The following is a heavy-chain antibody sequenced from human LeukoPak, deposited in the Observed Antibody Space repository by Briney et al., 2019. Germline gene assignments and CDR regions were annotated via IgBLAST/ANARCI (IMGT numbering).Heavy chain of an antibody. D-gene: IGHD2-2*01. CDR1: GGTFSSYA. Sequence: ASVKVSCKAPGGTFSSYAISWVRQAPGQGLEWMGRIIPILGIANYAQRFQGRVTITADKSTSTAYMELSSLRSEDTAVYYCARAGYQLLDYWGQGTLVTVSS. CDR2: IIPILGIA. CDR3: ARAGYQLLDY. J-gene: IGHJ4*02. V-gene: IGHV1-69*04.